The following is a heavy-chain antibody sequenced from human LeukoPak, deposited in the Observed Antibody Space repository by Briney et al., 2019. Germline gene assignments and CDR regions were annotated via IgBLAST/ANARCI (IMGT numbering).Heavy chain of an antibody. D-gene: IGHD3-10*01. CDR1: RFTFSTYA. V-gene: IGHV3-23*01. J-gene: IGHJ6*02. CDR2: ISGGDGST. CDR3: VKYGADV. Sequence: GGSLRLSCAVSRFTFSTYAMSWVRQPPGKGLEWVSAISGGDGSTYYADSVKGRFTISRDNSKNTLYLQMNSLRAEDTAVYYCVKYGADVWGQGTTVTVSS.